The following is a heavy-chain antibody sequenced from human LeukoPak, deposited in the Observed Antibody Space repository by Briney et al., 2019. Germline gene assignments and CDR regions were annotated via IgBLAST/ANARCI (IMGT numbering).Heavy chain of an antibody. J-gene: IGHJ3*02. V-gene: IGHV3-73*01. D-gene: IGHD2-21*02. CDR2: IRSKANNYAT. CDR3: TRGGDLAFDI. CDR1: GFTFSGAS. Sequence: PGGSLRLSCAASGFTFSGASMHWVRQASGKGLEWVGRIRSKANNYATAYGASVNGRFTISRDDSKNTAYLQMNNLKTEDTAVYYCTRGGDLAFDIWGQGTMVTVSS.